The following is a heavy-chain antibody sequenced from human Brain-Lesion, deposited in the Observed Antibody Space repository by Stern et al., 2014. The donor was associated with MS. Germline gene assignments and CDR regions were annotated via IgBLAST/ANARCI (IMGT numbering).Heavy chain of an antibody. CDR3: ARAVRNQLLSEY. V-gene: IGHV1-8*01. CDR1: GYTFRSYN. D-gene: IGHD2-2*01. CDR2: MNPYSGNT. J-gene: IGHJ4*02. Sequence: VHLVESGAAVKKTGASVKVSCKASGYTFRSYNITWVRQASGHGLAWMVLMNPYSGNTGYAQKFKGIVSMTSDPSISTVYMELTSLTSDDTAVYFCARAVRNQLLSEYWGQGTLVTVSS.